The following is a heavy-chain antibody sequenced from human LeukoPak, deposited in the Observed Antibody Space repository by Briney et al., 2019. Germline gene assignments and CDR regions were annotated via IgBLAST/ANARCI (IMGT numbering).Heavy chain of an antibody. Sequence: ASVKVSCKASGYTFTSYSMHWVRQAPGQGLEWMGIINPGGGNTIYAPKFQGRVTMTRDTSTSTVYMELSSLRSDDTAVYYCARWECSRGSCYLDYWGQGTLVSVSS. J-gene: IGHJ4*02. CDR1: GYTFTSYS. D-gene: IGHD2-15*01. CDR2: INPGGGNT. V-gene: IGHV1-46*01. CDR3: ARWECSRGSCYLDY.